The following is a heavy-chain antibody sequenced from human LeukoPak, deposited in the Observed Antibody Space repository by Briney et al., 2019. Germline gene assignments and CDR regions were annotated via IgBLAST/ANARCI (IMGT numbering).Heavy chain of an antibody. CDR2: IYPGDSDT. D-gene: IGHD5-24*01. CDR1: GYRFSSYW. V-gene: IGHV5-51*01. Sequence: GESLKISCQGSGYRFSSYWIGWVRQMPGKGLEWMGVIYPGDSDTSYSPSFQGHVTISADKSISTAFLQWSSLKASDTAMYYCAREDGYSPIDYWGQGTLVTVSS. J-gene: IGHJ4*02. CDR3: AREDGYSPIDY.